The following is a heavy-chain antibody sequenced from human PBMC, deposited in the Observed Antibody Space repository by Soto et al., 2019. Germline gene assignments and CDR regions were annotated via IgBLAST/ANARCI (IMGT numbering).Heavy chain of an antibody. CDR2: ISGSGGST. D-gene: IGHD4-17*01. CDR3: AKVFSWATVTTALDY. J-gene: IGHJ4*02. V-gene: IGHV3-23*01. CDR1: GFTFSSYA. Sequence: GGSLRLSCAASGFTFSSYAMSWVRQAPGKGLEWVSAISGSGGSTYYADSVKGRFTISRDNSKNTLYLQMNSLRAEDTAVYYCAKVFSWATVTTALDYWGQGTLVTVSS.